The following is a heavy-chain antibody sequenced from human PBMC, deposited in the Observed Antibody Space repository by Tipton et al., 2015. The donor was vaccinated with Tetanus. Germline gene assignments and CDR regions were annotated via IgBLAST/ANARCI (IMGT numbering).Heavy chain of an antibody. CDR3: ARVDPFDGRGYGGAFDI. CDR2: IYYTGAT. J-gene: IGHJ3*02. D-gene: IGHD3-22*01. Sequence: GLVKPSGTLSLTCTVSGASITTYHWSWLRQTPGRGLEWIGHIYYTGATSYNSSLQSRVTLSIDTSKNQFSLKMTSVNAADTAVYYCARVDPFDGRGYGGAFDIWGHGAMVTVSS. CDR1: GASITTYH. V-gene: IGHV4-59*12.